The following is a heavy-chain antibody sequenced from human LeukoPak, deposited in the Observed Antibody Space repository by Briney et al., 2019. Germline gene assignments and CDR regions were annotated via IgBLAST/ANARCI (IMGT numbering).Heavy chain of an antibody. CDR2: ISYDGSNK. V-gene: IGHV3-30-3*01. CDR1: GFTFSSYA. CDR3: ARGYGGDSAGFDY. D-gene: IGHD4-23*01. Sequence: GALRLSCAASGFTFSSYAMHWVRQAPGKGLEWVAVISYDGSNKYYADSVKGRFTISRDNSKNTLYLQMNSLRAEDTAVYYCARGYGGDSAGFDYWGQGTLVTVSS. J-gene: IGHJ4*02.